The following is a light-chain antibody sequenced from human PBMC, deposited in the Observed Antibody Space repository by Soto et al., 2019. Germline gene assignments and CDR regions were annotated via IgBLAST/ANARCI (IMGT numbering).Light chain of an antibody. CDR1: SSNIGAGYD. V-gene: IGLV1-40*01. J-gene: IGLJ1*01. CDR2: GNS. CDR3: QSYDSSLSGFYV. Sequence: QSVLTQPPSVSGAPGQRVTISCTGRSSNIGAGYDVHWYQQLPGTAPKLLIYGNSNRPSGVPDRFSGSKSGTSASQAITGLQAEDEAEYYCQSYDSSLSGFYVFGTGTKVTVL.